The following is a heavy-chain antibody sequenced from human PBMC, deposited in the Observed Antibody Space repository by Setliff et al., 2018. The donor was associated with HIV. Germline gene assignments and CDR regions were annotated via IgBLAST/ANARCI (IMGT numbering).Heavy chain of an antibody. CDR2: IYTSGIT. CDR1: GGSISSYY. Sequence: SETLSLTCTVSGGSISSYYWSWIRLPPGKGLEWIGYIYTSGITNYNPSLKSRVTMSVDTSKNQFSLNLSSVTAADTAMYFCARDATSEGYMDVWGKGTTVTVSS. J-gene: IGHJ6*03. V-gene: IGHV4-4*08. CDR3: ARDATSEGYMDV.